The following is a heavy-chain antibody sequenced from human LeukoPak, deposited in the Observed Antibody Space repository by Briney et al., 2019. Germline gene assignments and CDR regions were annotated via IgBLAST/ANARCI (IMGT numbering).Heavy chain of an antibody. CDR1: GFTFSSYG. J-gene: IGHJ4*02. CDR2: IWYDGSNK. V-gene: IGHV3-33*01. D-gene: IGHD6-13*01. Sequence: GGSLRLSCAASGFTFSSYGMHWVRPAPGKGLEWVAVIWYDGSNKYYADSVKGRFTISRDNSKNTLYLQMNSLRAEDTAVYYCASCGIRGYSSSWYGDYWGQGTLVTVSS. CDR3: ASCGIRGYSSSWYGDY.